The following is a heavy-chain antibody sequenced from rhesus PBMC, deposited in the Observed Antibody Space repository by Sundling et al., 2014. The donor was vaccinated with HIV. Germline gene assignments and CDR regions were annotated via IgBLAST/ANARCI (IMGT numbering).Heavy chain of an antibody. J-gene: IGHJ4*01. CDR1: GASISTYW. V-gene: IGHV4-80*01. Sequence: QVQLQESGPGLVKPSETLSLTCTVSGASISTYWWSWIRQPPGKGLEWIGEINGNSGSTNYNPSLKSRVTISRDTSKNQFSLKLNSVTAADTAVYYCAIFRFGYRDYWGQGVLVTVSS. D-gene: IGHD3-28*01. CDR3: AIFRFGYRDY. CDR2: INGNSGST.